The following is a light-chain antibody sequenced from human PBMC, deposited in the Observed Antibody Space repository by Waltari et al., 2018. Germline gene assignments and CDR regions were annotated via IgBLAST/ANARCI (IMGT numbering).Light chain of an antibody. CDR2: GTS. Sequence: VLTQSPGTLSLSPGERATLSCRASHSVSRTYFAWYQQKPGRAPRLLIHGTSNRATGSPERFSGSVSETDFTLTIDRLEPEDFAVYYCQQYGGSVWTFGQGTKVEVK. CDR1: HSVSRTY. CDR3: QQYGGSVWT. V-gene: IGKV3-20*01. J-gene: IGKJ1*01.